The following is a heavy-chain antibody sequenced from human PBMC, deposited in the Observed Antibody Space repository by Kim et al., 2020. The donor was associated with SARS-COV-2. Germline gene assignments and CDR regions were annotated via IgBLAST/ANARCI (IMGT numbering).Heavy chain of an antibody. V-gene: IGHV4-31*03. Sequence: SETLSLTCTVSGGSISSGGYYWSWIRQHPGKGLEWIGYIYYSGSTYYNPSLKSRVTISVDTSKNQFSLKLSSVTAADTAVYYCARDPLSRYCSSTSCLHDAFDIWGQGTMVTVSS. CDR1: GGSISSGGYY. D-gene: IGHD2-2*01. CDR3: ARDPLSRYCSSTSCLHDAFDI. CDR2: IYYSGST. J-gene: IGHJ3*02.